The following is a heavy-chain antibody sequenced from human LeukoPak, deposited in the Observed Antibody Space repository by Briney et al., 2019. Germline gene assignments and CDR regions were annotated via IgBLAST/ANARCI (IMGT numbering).Heavy chain of an antibody. CDR1: GSIFSSYA. Sequence: PGGSLRLSCAASGSIFSSYAMSWVRQAPGKGLEWVSAISGSGGSTYYPDSVKGRFTISRDNSKNTLYLQMNSLRAEDTAIYYCAKGNVIVVVDYIGGQGTLVTVSS. J-gene: IGHJ4*02. V-gene: IGHV3-23*01. D-gene: IGHD3-22*01. CDR3: AKGNVIVVVDYI. CDR2: ISGSGGST.